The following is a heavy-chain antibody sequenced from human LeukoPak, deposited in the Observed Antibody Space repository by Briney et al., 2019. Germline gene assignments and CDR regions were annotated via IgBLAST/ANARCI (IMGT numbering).Heavy chain of an antibody. Sequence: GGSLRLSCTASGFTFSTHSMHWVRQAPGKGPVWVSRINSDGSSTRYADSVTGRFTISRDSAKNTVYLQMNSLRAEDTAVYYYAKVLGGLWPGIDYWGQGTVVTVSS. CDR1: GFTFSTHS. D-gene: IGHD2-15*01. J-gene: IGHJ4*02. CDR2: INSDGSST. V-gene: IGHV3-74*01. CDR3: AKVLGGLWPGIDY.